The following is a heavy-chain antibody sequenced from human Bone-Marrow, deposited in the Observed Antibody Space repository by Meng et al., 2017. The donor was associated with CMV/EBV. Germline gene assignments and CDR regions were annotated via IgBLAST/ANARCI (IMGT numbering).Heavy chain of an antibody. CDR1: GFTFSTYD. J-gene: IGHJ4*02. Sequence: GESLKISCTASGFTFSTYDFHWVRQPTGKGLEWVSSIGTVGDTYSIGSVKGRFIISREDAKNSVNLQMNGLRDGDTGLYYCARARSPTHFDYWGQGTLVTVSS. CDR3: ARARSPTHFDY. V-gene: IGHV3-13*01. CDR2: IGTVGDT.